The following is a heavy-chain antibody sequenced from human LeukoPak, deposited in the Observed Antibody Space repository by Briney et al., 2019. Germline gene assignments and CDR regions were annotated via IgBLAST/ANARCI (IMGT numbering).Heavy chain of an antibody. CDR3: ARGATVTTPYYYGMDV. Sequence: SETLSLTCSVSGGSFSSSSYYWGWIRQPPGKGLEWIGSISYSGSTFYNPSLKSRVTISVDTSKNQFSLKLSSVTAADTAVYYCARGATVTTPYYYGMDVWGQGTTVTVSS. J-gene: IGHJ6*02. CDR2: ISYSGST. V-gene: IGHV4-39*07. CDR1: GGSFSSSSYY. D-gene: IGHD4-17*01.